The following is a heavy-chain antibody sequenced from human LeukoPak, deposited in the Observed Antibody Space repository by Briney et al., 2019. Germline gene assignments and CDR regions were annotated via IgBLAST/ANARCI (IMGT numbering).Heavy chain of an antibody. J-gene: IGHJ5*02. CDR2: ISSSGSTI. CDR1: GFTFSSYE. CDR3: ARTKYDYWFDP. V-gene: IGHV3-48*03. D-gene: IGHD3-16*01. Sequence: PGGSLRLSSAASGFTFSSYEMNWVRQAPGKGLEWVSYISSSGSTIYYADSVKGRFTISRDNAKNSPYLQMNSLRAEDTAVYYCARTKYDYWFDPWGQGTLVTVSS.